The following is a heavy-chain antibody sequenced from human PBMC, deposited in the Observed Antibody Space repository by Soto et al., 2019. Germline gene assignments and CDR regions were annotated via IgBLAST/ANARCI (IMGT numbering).Heavy chain of an antibody. J-gene: IGHJ3*01. Sequence: GGSLRLSCAASGFTFSSHWMNWVRQAPGKGREWVANIKQDGSEKYYVDSVKGRFTISRDNAKNSLYLQMNSLRAEDTALYYCARSLSGGYDVWGQGTMVTVSS. CDR2: IKQDGSEK. CDR1: GFTFSSHW. D-gene: IGHD3-22*01. V-gene: IGHV3-7*01. CDR3: ARSLSGGYDV.